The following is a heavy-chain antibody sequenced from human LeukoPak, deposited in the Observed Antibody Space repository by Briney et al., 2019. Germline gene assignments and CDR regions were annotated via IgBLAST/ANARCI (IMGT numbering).Heavy chain of an antibody. CDR2: IYYSGST. V-gene: IGHV4-59*01. Sequence: SETLSLTCTVSGGSISSYYWSWIRQPPGKGLEWIGYIYYSGSTNYNPSLKSRVTISVDTSKNQFSLKLSFVTAADTAVYYCARDVLLWFGDDYYYYYGMDVWGQETTVTVSS. CDR3: ARDVLLWFGDDYYYYYGMDV. CDR1: GGSISSYY. D-gene: IGHD3-10*01. J-gene: IGHJ6*02.